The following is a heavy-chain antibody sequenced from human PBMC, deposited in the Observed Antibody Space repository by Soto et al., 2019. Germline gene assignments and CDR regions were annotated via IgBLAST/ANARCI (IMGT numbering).Heavy chain of an antibody. Sequence: SETLSLTCTVSGGSISSSSYYWGWIRQPPGKGLEWIGSIYYSGSTYYNPSLKSRVTISVDTSKNQFSLKLSSVTAADTAVYYCARHHRQLRIHYYYYMDVWGKGTTVTVSS. CDR1: GGSISSSSYY. D-gene: IGHD1-7*01. CDR2: IYYSGST. CDR3: ARHHRQLRIHYYYYMDV. J-gene: IGHJ6*03. V-gene: IGHV4-39*01.